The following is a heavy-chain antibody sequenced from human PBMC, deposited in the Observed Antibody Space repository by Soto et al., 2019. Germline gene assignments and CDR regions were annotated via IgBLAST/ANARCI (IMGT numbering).Heavy chain of an antibody. J-gene: IGHJ4*02. CDR2: ISSTGISM. V-gene: IGHV3-48*03. Sequence: GGSLRLSCAASGFTFSSYEMNWVRQAPGKGLEWVSYISSTGISMDYADSVKGRFTISRDNAKNSLFLQLNSLRDEDTAVYYCARETHFIDYWGQGTLVSVSA. CDR1: GFTFSSYE. CDR3: ARETHFIDY.